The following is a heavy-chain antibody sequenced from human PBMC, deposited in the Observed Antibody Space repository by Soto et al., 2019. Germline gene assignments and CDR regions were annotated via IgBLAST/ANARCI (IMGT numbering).Heavy chain of an antibody. V-gene: IGHV1-46*01. D-gene: IGHD2-2*01. CDR2: INPGIGST. Sequence: QVQLVQSGAEVKHSGASMKVSCKASGYTFTSNYLHWIRQAPGQGREWMGTINPGIGSTTYAENFQGRVAMTRDTSTSTVPLELSSLRFEDTAVYSCARQYCTGTSCYPYFDYWGQGTLITVSS. J-gene: IGHJ4*02. CDR3: ARQYCTGTSCYPYFDY. CDR1: GYTFTSNY.